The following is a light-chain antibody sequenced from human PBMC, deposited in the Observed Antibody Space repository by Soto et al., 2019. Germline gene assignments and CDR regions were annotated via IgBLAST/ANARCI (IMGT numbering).Light chain of an antibody. Sequence: EIVLTQSPGTLSLSPGERATLSCRASQSVTSPFLAWYQQKPGQPPILLFYSTSGRATGIPDRFSGSGSGTDVTLTISSLEPEDSAVYYCQQYGSSPRTFGQGTKVEV. CDR2: STS. CDR1: QSVTSPF. CDR3: QQYGSSPRT. J-gene: IGKJ1*01. V-gene: IGKV3-20*01.